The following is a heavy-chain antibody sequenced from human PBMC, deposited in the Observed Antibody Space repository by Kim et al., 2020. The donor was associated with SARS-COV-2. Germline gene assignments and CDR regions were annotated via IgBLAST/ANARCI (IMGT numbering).Heavy chain of an antibody. CDR3: AREGSGSYNWLDP. CDR2: INGGNGNT. Sequence: ASVKVSCKASGYTFDTYALYWVRQAPGQRFELMGWINGGNGNTRYSQNFQGRVTITRDTSATTAYMELSSLTSKDTAVYYCAREGSGSYNWLDPWGQGTL. D-gene: IGHD3-10*01. CDR1: GYTFDTYA. J-gene: IGHJ5*02. V-gene: IGHV1-3*01.